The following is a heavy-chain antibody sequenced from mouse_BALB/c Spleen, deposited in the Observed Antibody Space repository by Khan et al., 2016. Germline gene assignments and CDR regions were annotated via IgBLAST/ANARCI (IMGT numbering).Heavy chain of an antibody. Sequence: EVQLQESGPSLVKPSQTPSLTCSVTGDSITSGYWNWIRKFPGNKLEYMGYISYSGSTYYNPSLKSRISITRDTSKNQYYLQLNSVTTEDTATYYCARWGYGSSYGYAMDYWGQGTSVTVSS. J-gene: IGHJ4*01. D-gene: IGHD1-1*01. CDR3: ARWGYGSSYGYAMDY. CDR1: GDSITSGY. CDR2: ISYSGST. V-gene: IGHV3-8*02.